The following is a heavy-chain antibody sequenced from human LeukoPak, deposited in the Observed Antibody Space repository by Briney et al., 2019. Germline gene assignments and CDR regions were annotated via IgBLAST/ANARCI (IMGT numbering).Heavy chain of an antibody. Sequence: GGSLRLSCAASGFTFSSYAMHWVRQAPGKGLEWVAVISYDGSNKYYADSVKGRFTISRDNSKNTLYLQMNSLRAEDTAVYYCARGDYYDSSGSCFDYWGQGTLVTVSS. V-gene: IGHV3-30-3*01. CDR1: GFTFSSYA. CDR3: ARGDYYDSSGSCFDY. D-gene: IGHD3-22*01. CDR2: ISYDGSNK. J-gene: IGHJ4*02.